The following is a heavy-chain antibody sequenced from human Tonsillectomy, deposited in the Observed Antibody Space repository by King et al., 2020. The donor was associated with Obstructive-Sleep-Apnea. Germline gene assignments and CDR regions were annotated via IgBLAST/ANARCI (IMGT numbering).Heavy chain of an antibody. CDR1: GYTFTSYY. D-gene: IGHD6-19*01. J-gene: IGHJ6*02. CDR2: INPSGGST. V-gene: IGHV1-46*01. Sequence: QLVQSGAEVKKPGASVKVSCKASGYTFTSYYMHWVRQAPGQGLEWMGIINPSGGSTSYAQKFQGRVTMTRDTSTSTVYMELSSLRSEDTAVYYCARRGVGAVAGYYYGMDVWGQGTTVTVSS. CDR3: ARRGVGAVAGYYYGMDV.